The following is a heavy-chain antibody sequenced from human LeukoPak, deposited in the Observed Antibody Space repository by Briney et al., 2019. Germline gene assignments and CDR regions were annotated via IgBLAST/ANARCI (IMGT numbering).Heavy chain of an antibody. Sequence: GGSLRLSCAASGFTFNNAWMSWVRQTPGKGLEWVSTLYPAGDTYFADSVRGRFTISRDISKNTVYLQMGSLRAEDTAVYFCARVHSPYGDFDYWGQGALVTVSS. CDR3: ARVHSPYGDFDY. CDR2: LYPAGDT. J-gene: IGHJ4*02. D-gene: IGHD4-17*01. CDR1: GFTFNNAW. V-gene: IGHV3-53*01.